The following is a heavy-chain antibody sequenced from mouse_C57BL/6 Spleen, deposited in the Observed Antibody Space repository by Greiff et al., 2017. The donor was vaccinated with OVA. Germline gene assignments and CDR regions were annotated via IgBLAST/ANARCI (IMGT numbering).Heavy chain of an antibody. V-gene: IGHV1-9*01. J-gene: IGHJ2*01. D-gene: IGHD1-1*01. Sequence: QVQLKQSGAELMKPGASVKLSCKATGYTFTGYWIEWVKQRPGHGLEWIGEILPGSGSTNYNEKFKGKATFTADTSSNTAYMPLSSLTTEDSASYYCARGGSITTVVATDYWGQGTTLTVSS. CDR2: ILPGSGST. CDR3: ARGGSITTVVATDY. CDR1: GYTFTGYW.